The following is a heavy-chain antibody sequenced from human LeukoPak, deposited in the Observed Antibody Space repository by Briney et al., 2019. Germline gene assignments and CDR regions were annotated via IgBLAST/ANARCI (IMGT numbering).Heavy chain of an antibody. CDR1: AFSFSTYG. J-gene: IGHJ4*02. Sequence: GGSLRLSCAASAFSFSTYGMNWVRQAPGKGLEWVSHISGGSSTIYYADSVKGRFTISRDNAKNSLFLQMNGLRAEDTAVYYCASSWYDSSGYYSLSYFDYWGQGTLVTVSS. CDR3: ASSWYDSSGYYSLSYFDY. CDR2: ISGGSSTI. D-gene: IGHD3-22*01. V-gene: IGHV3-48*04.